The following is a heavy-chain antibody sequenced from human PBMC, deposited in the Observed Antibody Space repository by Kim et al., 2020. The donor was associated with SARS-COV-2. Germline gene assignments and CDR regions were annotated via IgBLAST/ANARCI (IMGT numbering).Heavy chain of an antibody. J-gene: IGHJ4*02. D-gene: IGHD3-3*01. Sequence: DSVKGRFTISRDNYKNTLYLQMNSLRAEDTAVYYCAKVGETYYDFWSTDYWGQGTLVTVSS. V-gene: IGHV3-30*02. CDR3: AKVGETYYDFWSTDY.